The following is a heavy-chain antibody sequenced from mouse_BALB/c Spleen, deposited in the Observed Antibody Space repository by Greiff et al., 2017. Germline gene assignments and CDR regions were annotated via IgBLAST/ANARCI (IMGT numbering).Heavy chain of an antibody. J-gene: IGHJ2*01. CDR3: ARPSNYCFDY. CDR1: GFAFSSYD. D-gene: IGHD4-1*01. Sequence: EVKVVESGGGLVKPGGSLKLSCAASGFAFSSYDMSWVRQTPEKRLEWVAYISSGGGSTYYPDTVKGRFTISRDNAKNTLYLQMSSLKSEDTAMYYCARPSNYCFDYWGQGTTLTVSS. V-gene: IGHV5-12-1*01. CDR2: ISSGGGST.